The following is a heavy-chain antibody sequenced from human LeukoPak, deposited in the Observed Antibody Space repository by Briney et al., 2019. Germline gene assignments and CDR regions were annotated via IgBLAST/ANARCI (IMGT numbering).Heavy chain of an antibody. Sequence: KTSESLSLTCTVSGGSISSYYWSWIRQPPGKGLEWLGYIYYSGSTNYNPSLKRRVTRSVDTSKTQFSLKLSSVSAADTAVYYCARYLVSEMATIRGNFDYWGQGTLVTVSS. V-gene: IGHV4-59*01. CDR2: IYYSGST. CDR1: GGSISSYY. J-gene: IGHJ4*02. CDR3: ARYLVSEMATIRGNFDY. D-gene: IGHD5-24*01.